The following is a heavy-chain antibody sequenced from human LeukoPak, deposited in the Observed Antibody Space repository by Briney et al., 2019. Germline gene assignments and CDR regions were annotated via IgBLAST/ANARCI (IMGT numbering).Heavy chain of an antibody. V-gene: IGHV4-4*07. CDR3: ARYYGSRILGYYMDV. J-gene: IGHJ6*03. Sequence: PSETLSLTCTVSSASISSYSWSWTRQPAGKGLEWIGRIYTSGSTNYNPSLKSRVTTSIDTSTNQFSLRLTSVAAADTAVYYCARYYGSRILGYYMDVWGKGTTVTVSS. CDR2: IYTSGST. D-gene: IGHD3-10*01. CDR1: SASISSYS.